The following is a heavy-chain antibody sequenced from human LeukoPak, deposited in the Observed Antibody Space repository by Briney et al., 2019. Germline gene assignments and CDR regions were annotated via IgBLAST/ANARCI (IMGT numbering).Heavy chain of an antibody. CDR2: SSGGGDFT. CDR3: AKQYSSDWNGLAEYFQH. CDR1: GFTFRSFA. D-gene: IGHD6-19*01. V-gene: IGHV3-23*01. Sequence: PGGSLRLSCAASGFTFRSFAMNWVRQAPGMGLECVSASSGGGDFTKYADSVKGRFTISRDNSKSTLYLQMNSLRAEDTAVYYCAKQYSSDWNGLAEYFQHWGQGTLLTVSS. J-gene: IGHJ1*01.